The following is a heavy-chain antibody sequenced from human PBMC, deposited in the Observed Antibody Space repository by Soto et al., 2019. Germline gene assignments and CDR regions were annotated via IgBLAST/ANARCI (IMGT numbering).Heavy chain of an antibody. Sequence: QVLLQESGPGLVKPSETLSLTCTVSGGSISSYYWSWIRQPAGKGLEWIGRIYTSGSTNYNPSLKSRVTMSVDTSKNQFSLKLSSVTAADTAVYYCARDQYYYGSGSLNWFDPWGQGTLVTVSS. CDR1: GGSISSYY. D-gene: IGHD3-10*01. CDR3: ARDQYYYGSGSLNWFDP. V-gene: IGHV4-4*07. J-gene: IGHJ5*02. CDR2: IYTSGST.